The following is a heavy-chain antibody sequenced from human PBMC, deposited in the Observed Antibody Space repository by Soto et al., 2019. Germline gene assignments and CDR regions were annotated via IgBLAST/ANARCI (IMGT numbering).Heavy chain of an antibody. J-gene: IGHJ6*02. D-gene: IGHD6-6*01. Sequence: SETLSLTCSVSGGSIRSHYGGWIRQPPGKGLEWIGYNYYSGITYYNPSLKSRVTISLDTSKNQFSLKLSSVTAADTAVYYCARGSSIAGLYYGMDVWGQGTTVTVSS. CDR1: GGSIRSHY. CDR3: ARGSSIAGLYYGMDV. V-gene: IGHV4-59*11. CDR2: NYYSGIT.